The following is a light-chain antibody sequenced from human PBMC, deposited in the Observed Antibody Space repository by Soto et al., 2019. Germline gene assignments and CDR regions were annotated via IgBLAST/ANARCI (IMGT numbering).Light chain of an antibody. V-gene: IGKV1-39*01. Sequence: DIQMTQSPSSLSASVGDRVTITCRASQTISTFLNWYQKRPGKAPRLLIYGASTLQSGVPSRFNGSGSGTEFTLTIGSLQLEDFAIYSCQQGFSYPWTFGQGTTVDIK. J-gene: IGKJ1*01. CDR1: QTISTF. CDR2: GAS. CDR3: QQGFSYPWT.